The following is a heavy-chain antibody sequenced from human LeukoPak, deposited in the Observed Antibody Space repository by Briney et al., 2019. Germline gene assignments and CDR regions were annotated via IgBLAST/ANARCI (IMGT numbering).Heavy chain of an antibody. J-gene: IGHJ4*02. D-gene: IGHD3-22*01. CDR3: ARGLHLDSSGSLYY. Sequence: GGSLRLSCAASGFSVSEYYVTWVRQAPGKGLEWISYITRENWIYYSDSVKGRFTISRDHDKNSVYLEMNSLRADDTAVYYCARGLHLDSSGSLYYWGQGTLVTVSS. CDR2: ITRENWI. V-gene: IGHV3-69-1*01. CDR1: GFSVSEYY.